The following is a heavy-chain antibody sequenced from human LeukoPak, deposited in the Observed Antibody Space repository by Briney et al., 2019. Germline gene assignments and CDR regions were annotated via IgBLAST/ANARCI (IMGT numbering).Heavy chain of an antibody. Sequence: SETLSLTCTVSGGSVSSGSYYWSWIRQPPGKGLEWIGYIYYSGSTNYNPSLKSRVTISVDTSKNQFSLKLSSVTAADTAVYYCARGGYYYDSSGRRTVPSDYWGQGTLVTVSS. V-gene: IGHV4-61*01. CDR2: IYYSGST. J-gene: IGHJ4*02. CDR1: GGSVSSGSYY. D-gene: IGHD3-22*01. CDR3: ARGGYYYDSSGRRTVPSDY.